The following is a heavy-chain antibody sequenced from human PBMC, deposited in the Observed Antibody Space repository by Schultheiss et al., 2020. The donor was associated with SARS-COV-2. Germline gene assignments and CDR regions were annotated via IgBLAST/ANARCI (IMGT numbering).Heavy chain of an antibody. CDR2: IWYDGSNK. CDR3: AKGDVVVPVAFDAFDI. CDR1: GFTFSSYE. Sequence: GGSLRLSCAASGFTFSSYEMNWVRQAPGKGLEWVAVIWYDGSNKYYVDSVKGRFTISRDNSKNTLYLQMNSLRAEDTAVYYCAKGDVVVPVAFDAFDIWGQGTMVTVSS. D-gene: IGHD2-2*01. V-gene: IGHV3-33*06. J-gene: IGHJ3*02.